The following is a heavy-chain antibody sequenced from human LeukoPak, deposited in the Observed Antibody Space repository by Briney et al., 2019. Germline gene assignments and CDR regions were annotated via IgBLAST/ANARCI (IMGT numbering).Heavy chain of an antibody. J-gene: IGHJ4*02. Sequence: PSETLSLTCTVSGGSISSSSYYWGWIRQPPGKGLEWIGSIYYSGSTYYNPSLKSRVTISVDTSKNQFSLKLSSVTAADTAVYYCARGLRWYDYWGQGTLVTVSS. CDR1: GGSISSSSYY. CDR2: IYYSGST. D-gene: IGHD4-23*01. CDR3: ARGLRWYDY. V-gene: IGHV4-39*07.